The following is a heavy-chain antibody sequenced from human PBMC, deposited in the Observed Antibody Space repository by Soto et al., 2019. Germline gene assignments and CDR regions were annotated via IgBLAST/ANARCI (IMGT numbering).Heavy chain of an antibody. Sequence: EVQLVESGGILVQPGGSLRLSCVASGFSFSNYAMHWVRQAPGKGLEYVSAISNNGVSTYYANSVKGRFIISRANSKNTLYLQMGSLRAEDMAVYYCARGGPYQLLSDFDYWGQGTLVTVSS. CDR3: ARGGPYQLLSDFDY. CDR1: GFSFSNYA. CDR2: ISNNGVST. D-gene: IGHD2-2*01. J-gene: IGHJ4*02. V-gene: IGHV3-64*01.